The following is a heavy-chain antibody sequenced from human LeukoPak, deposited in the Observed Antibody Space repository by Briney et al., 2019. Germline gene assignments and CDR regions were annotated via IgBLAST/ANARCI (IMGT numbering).Heavy chain of an antibody. Sequence: GGSLKLSCATSGFTFSGSAMHWVRQASGKGLEWVGRIRSKANSYATTDVASVRGRFSISRDDSKNTAYLQMNSLKTEDTAVYYCTRPSYDSSVSGVVYWGQGTLVTVSS. V-gene: IGHV3-73*01. D-gene: IGHD3-22*01. J-gene: IGHJ4*02. CDR1: GFTFSGSA. CDR3: TRPSYDSSVSGVVY. CDR2: IRSKANSYAT.